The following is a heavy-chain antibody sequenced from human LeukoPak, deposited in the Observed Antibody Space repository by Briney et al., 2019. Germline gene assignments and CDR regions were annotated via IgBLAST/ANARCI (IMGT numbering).Heavy chain of an antibody. V-gene: IGHV3-74*01. D-gene: IGHD6-13*01. CDR3: ARVAAAALDY. J-gene: IGHJ4*02. Sequence: GGSLRLSCAASGFTFSSYSMNWVRQAPGKGLVWVSRINSDGSSTSYADSVKGRFTISRDNSKNTLYLQMNSLRAEDTAVYYCARVAAAALDYWGQGTLVTVSS. CDR2: INSDGSST. CDR1: GFTFSSYS.